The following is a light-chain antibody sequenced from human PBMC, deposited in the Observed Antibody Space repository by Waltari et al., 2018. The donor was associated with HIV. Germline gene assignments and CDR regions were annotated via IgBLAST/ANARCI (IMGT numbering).Light chain of an antibody. CDR1: ESISKS. V-gene: IGKV3-15*01. Sequence: EIVMTQSPATLSVSPGARATLSCRASESISKSLAWYQQKPGQAPRLLIYDAPTRATGIPARFSGSGSGTVFTLTVSSLQSEDFAVYYCQQYDSWPPGTFGPGTKVDIK. J-gene: IGKJ3*01. CDR3: QQYDSWPPGT. CDR2: DAP.